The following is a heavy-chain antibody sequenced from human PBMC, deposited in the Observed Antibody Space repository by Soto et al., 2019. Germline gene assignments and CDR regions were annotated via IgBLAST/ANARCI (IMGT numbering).Heavy chain of an antibody. Sequence: KLSETLSLTCTVSGGSISSYYWSWIRQPPGKGLEWIGYIYYSGSTNYNPSLKSRVTISVDTSKNQFSLKLSSVTAADTAVYYCARGIGAVVTLLNRPPGAFDIWGQGTMVTVSS. D-gene: IGHD3-22*01. CDR1: GGSISSYY. J-gene: IGHJ3*02. V-gene: IGHV4-59*01. CDR2: IYYSGST. CDR3: ARGIGAVVTLLNRPPGAFDI.